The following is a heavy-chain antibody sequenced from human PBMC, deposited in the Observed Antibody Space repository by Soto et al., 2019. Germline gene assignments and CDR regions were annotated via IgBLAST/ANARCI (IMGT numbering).Heavy chain of an antibody. J-gene: IGHJ5*02. CDR1: GFTFDTTD. Sequence: VGSLRLSCAASGFTFDTTDMSWVRQAPGEGLEWVSTIDGSGGITYYADSVKGRFTISRDNSRNTVYLQMNSLRGDDTALYYCVKNSGWFNTWGQGALVTVSS. D-gene: IGHD3-10*01. CDR3: VKNSGWFNT. CDR2: IDGSGGIT. V-gene: IGHV3-23*01.